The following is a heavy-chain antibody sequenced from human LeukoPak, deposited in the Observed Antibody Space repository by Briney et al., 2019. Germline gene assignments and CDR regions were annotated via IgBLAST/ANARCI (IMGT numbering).Heavy chain of an antibody. Sequence: QPGGSLRLSCAASGXTFSSYAMSWVRQAPGKGLEWVSAISGSGGSTYYADSVKGRFTISRDNSKNTLYLQMNSLRAEDTAVYYCAKYVARSSSSRFDYWGQGTLVTVSS. CDR3: AKYVARSSSSRFDY. CDR2: ISGSGGST. D-gene: IGHD6-6*01. V-gene: IGHV3-23*01. CDR1: GXTFSSYA. J-gene: IGHJ4*02.